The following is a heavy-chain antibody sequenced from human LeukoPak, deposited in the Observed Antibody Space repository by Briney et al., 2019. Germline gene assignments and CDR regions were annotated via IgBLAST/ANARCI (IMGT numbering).Heavy chain of an antibody. CDR2: IFPDGRT. CDR3: ARTNTVYGDIDY. V-gene: IGHV3-53*01. CDR1: GFTVTDNY. J-gene: IGHJ4*02. D-gene: IGHD2/OR15-2a*01. Sequence: GGSLRLSCAASGFTVTDNYFSWVRQAPGKGLEWVSVIFPDGRTYHADSVKGRFTISRDRPKNTLLLQMNSLRADDTALYHCARTNTVYGDIDYWGQGILVTVSS.